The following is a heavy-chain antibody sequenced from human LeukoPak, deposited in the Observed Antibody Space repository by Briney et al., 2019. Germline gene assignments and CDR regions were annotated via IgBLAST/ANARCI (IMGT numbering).Heavy chain of an antibody. D-gene: IGHD3-10*01. CDR2: IYHSGST. J-gene: IGHJ4*02. V-gene: IGHV4-38-2*02. CDR1: GYSISSGYY. Sequence: SETLSLTCTVSGYSISSGYYWGWIRQPPGKGLEWIGSIYHSGSTYYNPSLKSRVTISVDTSKNQFSLKLSSVTAADTAVYHCVNNLYGSGNYFVYWGQGTLVTVSS. CDR3: VNNLYGSGNYFVY.